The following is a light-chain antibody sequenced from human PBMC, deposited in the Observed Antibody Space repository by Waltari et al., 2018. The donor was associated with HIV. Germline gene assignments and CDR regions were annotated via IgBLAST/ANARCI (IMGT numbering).Light chain of an antibody. Sequence: QSVLTQPPSVSAAPGQKVTISCSGSSSNIWRHYVSWYQRLPGAAPTLLIYDNTERPSGIPDRFSGSKSGTSATLGITGLQTGDEADYYCGTWDSSLGGWVFGGGTKLAVL. J-gene: IGLJ3*02. V-gene: IGLV1-51*01. CDR1: SSNIWRHY. CDR3: GTWDSSLGGWV. CDR2: DNT.